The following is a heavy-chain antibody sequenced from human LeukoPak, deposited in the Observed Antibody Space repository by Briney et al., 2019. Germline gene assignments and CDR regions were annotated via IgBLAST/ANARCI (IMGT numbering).Heavy chain of an antibody. V-gene: IGHV4-61*02. D-gene: IGHD6-13*01. CDR1: GGSISSGSYY. CDR2: IYTSGST. J-gene: IGHJ5*02. Sequence: SETLSLTCTVSGGSISSGSYYWSWIRQPAGKGLEWIGRIYTSGSTNYNPSLKSRVTMSVDTSKNQFSLKLSSVTAADTAVYYCARAAGARYNWFDPWGQGTLVTVSS. CDR3: ARAAGARYNWFDP.